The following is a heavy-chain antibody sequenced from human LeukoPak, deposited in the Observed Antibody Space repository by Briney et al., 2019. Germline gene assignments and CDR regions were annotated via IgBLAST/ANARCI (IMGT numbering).Heavy chain of an antibody. D-gene: IGHD2-21*02. J-gene: IGHJ3*02. V-gene: IGHV3-21*01. CDR1: GFTFSSYS. Sequence: PGGSLRHSCAASGFTFSSYSMNWVRQAPGKGLEWVSSISSSSSYIYYADSVKGRFTISRDNAKNSLYLQMNSLRAEDTAVYYCAGPPVVTATDDAFDIWGQGTMVTVSS. CDR3: AGPPVVTATDDAFDI. CDR2: ISSSSSYI.